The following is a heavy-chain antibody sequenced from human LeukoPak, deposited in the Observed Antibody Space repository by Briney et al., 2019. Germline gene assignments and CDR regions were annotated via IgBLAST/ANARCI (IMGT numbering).Heavy chain of an antibody. D-gene: IGHD3-3*01. V-gene: IGHV4-39*01. CDR2: IYYSGST. CDR3: ASTSYDFWSGYTSDY. J-gene: IGHJ4*02. CDR1: GGSISSYY. Sequence: SETLSLTCTVSGGSISSYYWGWIRQPPGKGLEWIGSIYYSGSTYYNPSLKSRVTISVDTSKNQFSLKLSSVTAADTAVYYCASTSYDFWSGYTSDYWGQGTLVTVSS.